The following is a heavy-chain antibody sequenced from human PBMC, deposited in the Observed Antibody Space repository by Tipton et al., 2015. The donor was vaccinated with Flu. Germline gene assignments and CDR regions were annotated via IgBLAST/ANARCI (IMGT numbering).Heavy chain of an antibody. Sequence: TLSLNCTVSGGSISSSSYYWGWIRQPPGKGLEWIGSIYYSGSTYYNPSLKSRVTISVDTSKNQFSLKLSSVTAADTAVYYCARDRASGSYLYYYYGMDVWGQGTTVTVSS. CDR3: ARDRASGSYLYYYYGMDV. D-gene: IGHD3-10*01. J-gene: IGHJ6*02. V-gene: IGHV4-39*07. CDR2: IYYSGST. CDR1: GGSISSSSYY.